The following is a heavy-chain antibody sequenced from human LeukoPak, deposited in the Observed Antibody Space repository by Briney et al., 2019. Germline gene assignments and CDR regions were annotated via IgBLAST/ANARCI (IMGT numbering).Heavy chain of an antibody. Sequence: PGGSLRLSCAASGFTFSSYSMNWVRQAPGKGLEWVSSISSSSSYIYYVDSVKGRFTISRDNAKNSLYLQMNSLRAEDTAVYYCARDPAGDYYDSSGYYYWGQGTLVTVSS. CDR1: GFTFSSYS. J-gene: IGHJ4*02. CDR3: ARDPAGDYYDSSGYYY. CDR2: ISSSSSYI. D-gene: IGHD3-22*01. V-gene: IGHV3-21*01.